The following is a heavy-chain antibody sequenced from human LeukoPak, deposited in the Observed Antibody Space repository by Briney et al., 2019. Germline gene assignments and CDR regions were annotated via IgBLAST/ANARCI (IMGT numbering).Heavy chain of an antibody. CDR1: GFTFSSYG. V-gene: IGHV3-33*06. CDR3: AKDLSIAAAGTGWFDP. D-gene: IGHD6-13*01. J-gene: IGHJ5*02. CDR2: IWYDGSNK. Sequence: GGSLRLSRAASGFTFSSYGMHWVRQAPGKGLEWAAVIWYDGSNKYYADSVKGRFTISRDNSKNTLYLQMNSLRAEDTAVYYCAKDLSIAAAGTGWFDPWGQGTLVTVSS.